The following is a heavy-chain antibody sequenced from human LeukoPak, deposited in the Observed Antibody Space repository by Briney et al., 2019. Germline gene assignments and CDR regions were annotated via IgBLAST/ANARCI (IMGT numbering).Heavy chain of an antibody. CDR2: IYYSGST. CDR3: ARGLTGNWFDP. D-gene: IGHD1-14*01. J-gene: IGHJ5*02. V-gene: IGHV4-30-4*01. CDR1: GGSISSGDYY. Sequence: SETLSLACTVSGGSISSGDYYWSWIRQPPGTGLEWIGYIYYSGSTYYNPSLKSRVTISVDTSKNQFSLKLSSVTAADTAVYYCARGLTGNWFDPWGQGTLVTVSS.